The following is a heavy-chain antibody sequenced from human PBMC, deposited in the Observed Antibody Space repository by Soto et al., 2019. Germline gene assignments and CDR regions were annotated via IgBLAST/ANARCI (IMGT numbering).Heavy chain of an antibody. Sequence: EVQLLESGGGLVQPGGSLRLSCAASGFTFSSYAMSWVRQAPGKGLEWVSAISGGGGSTYYADSVKGRFTISRDNSKNTLYLQMNSLRAEDTAVYYCAKDFVYYGSGISSFDYWGQGTLVTVSS. V-gene: IGHV3-23*01. CDR2: ISGGGGST. J-gene: IGHJ4*02. CDR1: GFTFSSYA. D-gene: IGHD3-10*01. CDR3: AKDFVYYGSGISSFDY.